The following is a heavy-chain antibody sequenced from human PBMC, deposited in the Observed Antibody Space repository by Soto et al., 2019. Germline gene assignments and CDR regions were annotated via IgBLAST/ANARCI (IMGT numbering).Heavy chain of an antibody. Sequence: GASVKVSFKASGYTFTSYAMHWVRQAPGQRLEWMGWINAGNGNTKYSQNFQGRVTITRDTSASTAYMELSSLRSEDTAVYYCARDPFRSVDYGDYQNWFEPWGQGTLVTVSS. CDR3: ARDPFRSVDYGDYQNWFEP. CDR2: INAGNGNT. D-gene: IGHD4-17*01. CDR1: GYTFTSYA. V-gene: IGHV1-3*01. J-gene: IGHJ5*02.